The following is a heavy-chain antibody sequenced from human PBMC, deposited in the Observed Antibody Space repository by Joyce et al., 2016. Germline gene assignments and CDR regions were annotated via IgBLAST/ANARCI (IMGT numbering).Heavy chain of an antibody. D-gene: IGHD3-10*01. J-gene: IGHJ4*02. CDR1: GYTFTNYA. Sequence: QVQLVQSGAEVKKPGASVKVSCKASGYTFTNYAMHWVRQAPGQRLEWMGWINDGNGNIKYSQKFQGRVTITRDTSARTGYMDLSSLRSEDTAVYYCARSPPVQGYRRYFDYWGQGSLVTVSS. CDR3: ARSPPVQGYRRYFDY. CDR2: INDGNGNI. V-gene: IGHV1-3*01.